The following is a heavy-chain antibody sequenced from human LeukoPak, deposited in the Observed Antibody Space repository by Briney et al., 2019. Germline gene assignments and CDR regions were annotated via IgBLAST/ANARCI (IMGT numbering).Heavy chain of an antibody. Sequence: GRSLRLSCAASGSTFSSYDMHWVRQAPGKGLEWVTVISYDGSNKYYGDSVKGRFTISRDNSKNTLYLKMNSLRAEDTAVYYCAKEGSNGDFDYWGQGTLVTVYS. CDR2: ISYDGSNK. CDR1: GSTFSSYD. CDR3: AKEGSNGDFDY. J-gene: IGHJ4*02. V-gene: IGHV3-30*18. D-gene: IGHD1-26*01.